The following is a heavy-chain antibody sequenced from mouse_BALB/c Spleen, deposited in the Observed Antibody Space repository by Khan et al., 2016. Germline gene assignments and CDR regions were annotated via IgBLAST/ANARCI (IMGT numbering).Heavy chain of an antibody. CDR2: IDPYYGGP. J-gene: IGHJ1*01. CDR3: ARWGDSSCEFGV. V-gene: IGHV1-39*01. D-gene: IGHD1-1*01. CDR1: GYSFTGYN. Sequence: VQLQQSGPELEKPGASVKISCKASGYSFTGYNMNWVKQSNGKSLEWIGNIDPYYGGPSYNQKFKGKSTLTVDKSSSTAYTQRKSLTSEDAVVYYCARWGDSSCEFGVRSAWTTVTVSS.